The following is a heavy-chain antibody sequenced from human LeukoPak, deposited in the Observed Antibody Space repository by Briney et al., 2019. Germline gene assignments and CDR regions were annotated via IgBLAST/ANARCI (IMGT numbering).Heavy chain of an antibody. CDR3: ARDLSNCGGDCGAFDI. Sequence: GRSLRLSCAASGFTFSSYAMHWVRQAPGKGLEWVAVISYDGSNKYYADSVKGRFTISRDNSKNTLYLRMNSLRAEDTAVYYCARDLSNCGGDCGAFDIWGQGTMVTVSS. V-gene: IGHV3-30-3*01. CDR2: ISYDGSNK. CDR1: GFTFSSYA. J-gene: IGHJ3*02. D-gene: IGHD2-21*01.